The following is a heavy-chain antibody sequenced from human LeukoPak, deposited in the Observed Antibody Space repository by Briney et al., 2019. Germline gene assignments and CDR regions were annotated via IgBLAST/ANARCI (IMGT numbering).Heavy chain of an antibody. CDR1: GYTFTSYY. V-gene: IGHV1-46*01. CDR3: ARERGHYDSSGYYSRNDAFDI. Sequence: ASVKVSCKASGYTFTSYYMHWVRQAPGHGLEWMGIINPSGGSTSYAQKFQGRVTMTRDMSTSTVYMELSSLRSEDTAVYYCARERGHYDSSGYYSRNDAFDIWGQGTMVTASS. J-gene: IGHJ3*02. CDR2: INPSGGST. D-gene: IGHD3-22*01.